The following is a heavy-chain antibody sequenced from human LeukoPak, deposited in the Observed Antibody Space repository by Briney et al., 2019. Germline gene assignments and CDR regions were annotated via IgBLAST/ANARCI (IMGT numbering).Heavy chain of an antibody. CDR1: GFTFSDYY. CDR3: ARSSIAARLAAFDP. D-gene: IGHD6-6*01. J-gene: IGHJ5*02. CDR2: ISSSGSTI. Sequence: PGGSLRLSCAASGFTFSDYYMSWIRQAPGKGLEWVSYISSSGSTIYYADSVKGRFTISRDNAKNSLYLQMNSLRAEDTAVYYCARSSIAARLAAFDPWGQGTLVTVSS. V-gene: IGHV3-11*01.